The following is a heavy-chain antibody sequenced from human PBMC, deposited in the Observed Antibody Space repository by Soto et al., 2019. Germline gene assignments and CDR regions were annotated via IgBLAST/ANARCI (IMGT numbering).Heavy chain of an antibody. V-gene: IGHV4-59*11. Sequence: SETLSLTCSVSGGSISGHYWTWIRQSPGKGLEWIGYIFYSGSTNYNPSLKSRVTISVDTSKNQFSLKMSSVTAADTAVYYYARVGSSGWSPDYWGRGTLVTVS. D-gene: IGHD6-19*01. CDR1: GGSISGHY. CDR2: IFYSGST. CDR3: ARVGSSGWSPDY. J-gene: IGHJ4*02.